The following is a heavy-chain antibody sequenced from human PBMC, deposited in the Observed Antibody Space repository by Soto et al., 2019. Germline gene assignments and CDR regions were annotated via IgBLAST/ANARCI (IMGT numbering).Heavy chain of an antibody. CDR1: GFTFNYYW. J-gene: IGHJ3*01. Sequence: EVQLVESEGGLVQRGGSLRLSCAASGFTFNYYWMHWVRQAPGQGLVWVSHIHSDGSSTTYADSVKGRFTISRDNAKNTLYLQMTILRAEDTAVYYCARGDKGGFDLWGQGTTVTVSS. D-gene: IGHD2-21*02. CDR2: IHSDGSST. V-gene: IGHV3-74*01. CDR3: ARGDKGGFDL.